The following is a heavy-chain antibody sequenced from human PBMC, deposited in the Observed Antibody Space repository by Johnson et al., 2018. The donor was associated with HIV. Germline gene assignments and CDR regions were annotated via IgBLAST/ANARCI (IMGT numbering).Heavy chain of an antibody. CDR2: IRYDGREK. CDR1: GFSFSSYG. V-gene: IGHV3-30*02. Sequence: QVQLVESGGGVVQPGGSLRLSCLASGFSFSSYGTPWVRQAPGKGLEWVAFIRYDGREKYYVASVKGRLTIYSDNAKTYLYLQVNSLRAEDMTVYYCVRVAAAAGRMTDAFDIWGQGTMVSVSS. J-gene: IGHJ3*02. D-gene: IGHD6-13*01. CDR3: VRVAAAAGRMTDAFDI.